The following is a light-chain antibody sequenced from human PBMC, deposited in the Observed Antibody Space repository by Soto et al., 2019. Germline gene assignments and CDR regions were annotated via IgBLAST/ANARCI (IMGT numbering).Light chain of an antibody. V-gene: IGKV3-20*01. CDR1: QSVNSNY. J-gene: IGKJ1*01. CDR3: QQYGSSPPT. CDR2: GAS. Sequence: ESVLAQSPGTLSLSPGERATLSCRASQSVNSNYLTWYQQKPGQAPRLLIYGASSRATGIPDRFSGSGSGTAFTLTISRLEPEDFAVYYCQQYGSSPPTFSQGTKVEIK.